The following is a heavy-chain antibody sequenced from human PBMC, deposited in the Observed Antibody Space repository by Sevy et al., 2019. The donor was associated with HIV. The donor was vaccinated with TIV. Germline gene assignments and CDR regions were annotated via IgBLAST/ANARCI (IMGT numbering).Heavy chain of an antibody. J-gene: IGHJ4*02. CDR2: IYYGGST. V-gene: IGHV4-61*01. D-gene: IGHD2-2*02. Sequence: SETLSLTCTVSGGSVSSGSYYWSWIRQPPGKGLEWIGYIYYGGSTNYNPSLKSRVTISVDTSKNQFSLKLSSVTAADTAVYYCARREGLYFGYWGQGTLVTVSS. CDR1: GGSVSSGSYY. CDR3: ARREGLYFGY.